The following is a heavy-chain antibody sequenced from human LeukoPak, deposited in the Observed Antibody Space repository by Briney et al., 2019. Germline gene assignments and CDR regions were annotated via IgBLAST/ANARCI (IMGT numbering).Heavy chain of an antibody. J-gene: IGHJ6*02. V-gene: IGHV1-18*01. CDR1: GYTFTSYG. D-gene: IGHD3-9*01. Sequence: GASVKVSCKASGYTFTSYGIIWVRQAPGQGLEWMGWISAYNGNTNYAQKLQGRVTMTTDTTTSTAYMELRSLRSDDTAVYYCARDGDNYDILTGYYGYYGMDVWGQGTTVTVSS. CDR3: ARDGDNYDILTGYYGYYGMDV. CDR2: ISAYNGNT.